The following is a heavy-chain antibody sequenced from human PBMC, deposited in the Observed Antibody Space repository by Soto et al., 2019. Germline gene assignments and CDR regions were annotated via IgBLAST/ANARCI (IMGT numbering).Heavy chain of an antibody. CDR1: GFTFSSYG. CDR2: IWGDGSNE. CDR3: AVLHSSSNSYFDR. V-gene: IGHV3-33*01. D-gene: IGHD6-13*01. Sequence: QVQLVESGGGVVQPGRSLRLSCVGSGFTFSSYGIHWVRQAPGKGLECVARIWGDGSNEDYADSVEGRFTISRDNSKNTVYLEMNSLRVEDTAVYYCAVLHSSSNSYFDRWGQGTLVTVSS. J-gene: IGHJ4*02.